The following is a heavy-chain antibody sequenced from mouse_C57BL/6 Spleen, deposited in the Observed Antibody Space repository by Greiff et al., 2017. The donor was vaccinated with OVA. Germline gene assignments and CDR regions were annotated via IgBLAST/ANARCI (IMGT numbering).Heavy chain of an antibody. CDR3: ARALTGTGFAY. Sequence: DVQLQESGPGLVKPSQSLSLTCSVTGYSITSGYYWNWIRQFPGNKLEWMGYISYDGSNNYNPSLKNRISITRDTSKNQFFLKLNSVTTEDTATYYCARALTGTGFAYWGQGTLVTVSA. J-gene: IGHJ3*01. CDR1: GYSITSGYY. CDR2: ISYDGSN. D-gene: IGHD4-1*01. V-gene: IGHV3-6*01.